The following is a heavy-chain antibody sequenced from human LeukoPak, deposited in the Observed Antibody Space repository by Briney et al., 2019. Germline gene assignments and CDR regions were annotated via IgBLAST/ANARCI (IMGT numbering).Heavy chain of an antibody. CDR2: IYSSGST. D-gene: IGHD6-19*01. CDR1: GGPIRSSSYY. J-gene: IGHJ4*02. V-gene: IGHV4-61*02. Sequence: PSETLSLTCTVSGGPIRSSSYYWHWIRQPAGKGLEWIGRIYSSGSTNYNPSLKSRVTISVDTSKNQFSLKLSSVTAADTAVYYCARYEAVAGVFDYWGQGTLVTVSS. CDR3: ARYEAVAGVFDY.